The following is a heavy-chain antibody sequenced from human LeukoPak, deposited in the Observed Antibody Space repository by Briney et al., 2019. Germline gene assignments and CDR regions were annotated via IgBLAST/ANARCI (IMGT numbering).Heavy chain of an antibody. V-gene: IGHV3-30*18. CDR1: GFTFSSYG. Sequence: GGSLRLSCAASGFTFSSYGMHWLRQAPGKGLEWVEVISYDGSNKYYADSVKGRFTISRDNSKNTLYLQMNRLRAEDTAVYYCAKSSSGSQGWFDPWGQGTLVSVSS. CDR2: ISYDGSNK. D-gene: IGHD1-26*01. CDR3: AKSSSGSQGWFDP. J-gene: IGHJ5*02.